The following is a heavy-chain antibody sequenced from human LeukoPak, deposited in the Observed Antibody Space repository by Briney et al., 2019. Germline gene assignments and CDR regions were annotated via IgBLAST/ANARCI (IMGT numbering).Heavy chain of an antibody. CDR1: GFTFSSYA. CDR2: ISYNGSNK. Sequence: GGSLRLSCAASGFTFSSYAMHWVRQAPGKGLEWVAVISYNGSNKYYADSVKGRFTISRDNSKNTLYLQMNSLRAEDTAVYYCARAGKGEINGGLDYWGQGTLVTVSS. D-gene: IGHD1-14*01. V-gene: IGHV3-30-3*01. J-gene: IGHJ4*02. CDR3: ARAGKGEINGGLDY.